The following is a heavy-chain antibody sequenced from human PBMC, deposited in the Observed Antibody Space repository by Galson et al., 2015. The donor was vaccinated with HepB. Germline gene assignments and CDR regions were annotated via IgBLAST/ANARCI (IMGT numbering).Heavy chain of an antibody. Sequence: SVKVSCKVSGYTLTELSMHWVRQAPGKGLEWMGGFDPEDGETIYAQKFQGRVTMTEDTSTDTAYMELSSLRSEDTAVYYCATAPRRYSWSYYGAGGAHDRYFDYWGQGTLVTVPS. D-gene: IGHD1-26*01. V-gene: IGHV1-24*01. CDR1: GYTLTELS. CDR2: FDPEDGET. CDR3: ATAPRRYSWSYYGAGGAHDRYFDY. J-gene: IGHJ4*02.